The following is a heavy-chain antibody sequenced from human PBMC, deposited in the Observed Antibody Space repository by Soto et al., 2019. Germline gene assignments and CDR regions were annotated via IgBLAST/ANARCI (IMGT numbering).Heavy chain of an antibody. CDR1: GFAITSYG. CDR3: ACDIRLGACCYYGMDF. D-gene: IGHD3-10*01. CDR2: ISYDGSNK. V-gene: IGHV3-30-3*01. Sequence: QVQLVESGGGVVQPGRSLRLSCAASGFAITSYGMHWVRQAPGKGLEWVALISYDGSNKYYADSVKGRFTVSRDDSKNTLYLQMNRLRVGDKDVDWCACDIRLGACCYYGMDFWGQGTPVTVSS. J-gene: IGHJ6*02.